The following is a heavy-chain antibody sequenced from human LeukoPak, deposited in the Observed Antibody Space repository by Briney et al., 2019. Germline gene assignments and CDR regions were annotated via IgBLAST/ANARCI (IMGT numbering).Heavy chain of an antibody. CDR2: INPNSGGT. CDR1: GYTFTGYY. D-gene: IGHD3-10*01. Sequence: GASVKVSCKASGYTFTGYYMHWVRQAPGQGLEWMGWINPNSGGTNYAQKFQGRVTMTRDTSISTAYMELSRLRSDDTAVYYCARATPLGGSGSYYKRAGFDYWGQGTLVTVSS. J-gene: IGHJ4*02. V-gene: IGHV1-2*02. CDR3: ARATPLGGSGSYYKRAGFDY.